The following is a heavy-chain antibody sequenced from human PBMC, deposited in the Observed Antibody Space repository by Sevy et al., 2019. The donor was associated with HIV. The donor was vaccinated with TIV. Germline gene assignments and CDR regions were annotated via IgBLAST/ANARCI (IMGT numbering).Heavy chain of an antibody. Sequence: GGSLRLSCAASGFTFSSYSMNWVRHAPGKGLEWVSYISSSSSTIYYADSVKGRFTISRDNAKNSLYLQMNSLRDEDTAVYYCAREYYGSGSYEDFDPWGQGTLVTVSS. J-gene: IGHJ5*02. CDR1: GFTFSSYS. V-gene: IGHV3-48*02. D-gene: IGHD3-10*01. CDR2: ISSSSSTI. CDR3: AREYYGSGSYEDFDP.